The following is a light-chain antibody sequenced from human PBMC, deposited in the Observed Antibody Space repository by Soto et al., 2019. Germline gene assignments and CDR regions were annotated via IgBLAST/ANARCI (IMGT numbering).Light chain of an antibody. CDR3: QQYGSFPPT. CDR1: RGVGRW. V-gene: IGKV1D-16*01. CDR2: ATS. Sequence: DVQLTQSPSSLSASVGARVIITCRASRGVGRWLAWYQQKPEKAPKSLIYATSTLQSSVPSRFNGSGSGTHFSLTISSLQPEDVATYYCQQYGSFPPTFGRGTKVEI. J-gene: IGKJ1*01.